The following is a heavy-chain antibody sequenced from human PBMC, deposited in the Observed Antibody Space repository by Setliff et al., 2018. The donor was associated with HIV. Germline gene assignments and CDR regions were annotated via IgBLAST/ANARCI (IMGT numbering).Heavy chain of an antibody. CDR2: IIPILGTT. CDR3: ARGTWMQARWWFDS. D-gene: IGHD5-18*01. J-gene: IGHJ5*01. Sequence: SVKVSCKASGSTFNNYAISWVRQAPGQGLEWMGGIIPILGTTNYAQKIQGRVKFSADESTGTAYMDLTRLRVDDTAIYYCARGTWMQARWWFDSWGQGTLVTVSS. CDR1: GSTFNNYA. V-gene: IGHV1-69*13.